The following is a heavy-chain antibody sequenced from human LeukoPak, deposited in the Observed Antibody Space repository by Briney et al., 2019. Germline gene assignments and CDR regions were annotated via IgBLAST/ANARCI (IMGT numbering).Heavy chain of an antibody. J-gene: IGHJ4*02. CDR2: IKQDGSEK. V-gene: IGHV3-7*01. CDR3: AREGPSVTPYY. Sequence: GGSLRLSCAASGFKFSSNWMSWVRQAPGKGLEWVANIKQDGSEKYYVDSAKGRFTISRDNAKNSLYLQMNSLRAEDTAVYYCAREGPSVTPYYWVQGTLVTVSS. CDR1: GFKFSSNW. D-gene: IGHD4-17*01.